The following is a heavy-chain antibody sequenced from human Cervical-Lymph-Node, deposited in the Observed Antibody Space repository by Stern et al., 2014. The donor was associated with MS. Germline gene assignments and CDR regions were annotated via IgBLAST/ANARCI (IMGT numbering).Heavy chain of an antibody. D-gene: IGHD4-11*01. J-gene: IGHJ2*01. CDR1: GGSITNRDY. V-gene: IGHV4-39*01. Sequence: QVQLQESGPGLVKPSETLSLTCTVSGGSITNRDYWGWIRQSPGKGLEWIGSVYYSGITYYRPSLKSRATISIDTSRNQFFLRLNSVTATDTAVYFCARGVTAVTNYVPNWCFDVWGRGTLVTVSS. CDR3: ARGVTAVTNYVPNWCFDV. CDR2: VYYSGIT.